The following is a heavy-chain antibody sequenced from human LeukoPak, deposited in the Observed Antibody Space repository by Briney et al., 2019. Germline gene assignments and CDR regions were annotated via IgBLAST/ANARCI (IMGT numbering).Heavy chain of an antibody. Sequence: PGGSLRLSCAASGFTFDDYAMHWVRRAPGKGLEWVSGISWNSGSIGYADSVKGRFTISRDNAKNSLYLQMNSLRAEDTALYYCAKDIAAAGPLYGMDVWGQGTTVTVSS. D-gene: IGHD6-13*01. CDR1: GFTFDDYA. CDR3: AKDIAAAGPLYGMDV. J-gene: IGHJ6*02. CDR2: ISWNSGSI. V-gene: IGHV3-9*01.